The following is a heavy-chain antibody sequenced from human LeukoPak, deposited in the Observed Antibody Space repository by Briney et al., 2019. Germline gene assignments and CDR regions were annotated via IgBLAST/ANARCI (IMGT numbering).Heavy chain of an antibody. V-gene: IGHV4-34*01. CDR2: VSDGGGT. J-gene: IGHJ6*02. CDR3: ARGRDVGRSRGFIPYGMDV. Sequence: SETLSLTCAVSGGSFSVYYWGWLRQPPGKGLEWVGEVSDGGGTDYNPSLKSRVTMSVDTSKNQFSLRLSSVTAADTAVYYCARGRDVGRSRGFIPYGMDVWGQGTTVIVSS. CDR1: GGSFSVYY. D-gene: IGHD3-10*01.